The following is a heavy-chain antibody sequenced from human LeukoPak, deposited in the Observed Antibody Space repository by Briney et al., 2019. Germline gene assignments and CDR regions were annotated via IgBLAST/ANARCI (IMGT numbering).Heavy chain of an antibody. CDR2: IYTSGST. CDR1: GCSISSGSYY. CDR3: ARDGYDYDSSGLPRFDY. V-gene: IGHV4-61*02. D-gene: IGHD3-22*01. Sequence: PSETLSLTCTVSGCSISSGSYYWSWIRQPPGKGLECIGRIYTSGSTNYNSSLKSRITISLDTSKNQFSLRLSSVTAADTAVYYCARDGYDYDSSGLPRFDYWGQGTLVTVS. J-gene: IGHJ4*02.